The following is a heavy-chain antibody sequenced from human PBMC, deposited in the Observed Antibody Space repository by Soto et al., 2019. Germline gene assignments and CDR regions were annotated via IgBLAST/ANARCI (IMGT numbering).Heavy chain of an antibody. V-gene: IGHV3-15*01. CDR3: SPDDYIWGGDVYGWAY. J-gene: IGHJ4*02. CDR2: IKSKTDGGTT. Sequence: GLPMRLSWAASGSTCSNAWMSWVSQAPGKGLEWVGRIKSKTDGGTTDYAAPVKGRFTISRDDSKNMLYLYMSSLKTEDTAMFFCSPDDYIWGGDVYGWAYRGKGTLVPVS. D-gene: IGHD3-16*01. CDR1: GSTCSNAW.